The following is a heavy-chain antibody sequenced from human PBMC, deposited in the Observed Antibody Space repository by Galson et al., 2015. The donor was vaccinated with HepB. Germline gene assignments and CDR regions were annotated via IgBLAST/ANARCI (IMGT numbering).Heavy chain of an antibody. CDR1: EFTFSNHW. V-gene: IGHV3-7*03. CDR3: VTHYSLGA. J-gene: IGHJ1*01. D-gene: IGHD2-21*01. Sequence: SLRLSCAVFEFTFSNHWMSWVRQPPGEGLQCGANIKQDGSEKNYVDSVKGRFTISRDNAKNLLLLQMNSLRVEDTAVYYCVTHYSLGAWGQGTLVTVSS. CDR2: IKQDGSEK.